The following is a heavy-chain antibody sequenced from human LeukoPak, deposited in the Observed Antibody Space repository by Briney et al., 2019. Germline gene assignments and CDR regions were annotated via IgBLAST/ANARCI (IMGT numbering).Heavy chain of an antibody. CDR3: AREISSGWYIYYYYYYMDV. CDR1: GGSISSSSYY. J-gene: IGHJ6*03. D-gene: IGHD6-19*01. CDR2: IYYSGST. Sequence: SETLSLTCTVSGGSISSSSYYWGWIRQPPGKGLEWIGSIYYSGSTYYNPSLKSRVTISLDTSKNQFSLKLSSVTAADTAVYYCAREISSGWYIYYYYYYMDVWGKGTTVTVSS. V-gene: IGHV4-39*07.